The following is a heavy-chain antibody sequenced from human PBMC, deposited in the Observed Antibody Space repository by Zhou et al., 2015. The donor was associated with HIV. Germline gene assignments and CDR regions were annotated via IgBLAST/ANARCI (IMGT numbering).Heavy chain of an antibody. CDR2: ISYDGSNK. J-gene: IGHJ3*02. CDR1: GFTFSSYA. Sequence: QVQLVESGGGVVQPGRSLRLSCAASGFTFSSYAMHWVRQAPGKGLEWVAVISYDGSNKYYADSVKGRFTISRDNSKNTLYLQMNSLRAEDTAVYYCARGKLSGYSSTWYGDAFDIWGQGDNGHRLF. D-gene: IGHD6-13*01. V-gene: IGHV3-30-3*01. CDR3: ARGKLSGYSSTWYGDAFDI.